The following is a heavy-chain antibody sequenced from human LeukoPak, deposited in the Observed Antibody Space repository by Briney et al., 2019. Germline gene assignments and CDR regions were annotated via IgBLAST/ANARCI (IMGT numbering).Heavy chain of an antibody. J-gene: IGHJ4*02. Sequence: GGSLRLSCAASGFTFDDYAMHWVRQAPGKGLEWVSGISWNSGSIGYADSVKGRFTISRDNAKNSLYLQMNSLRAEDTALYYCAKAEMATIRRYYFDYWGQGTLVTVSS. CDR3: AKAEMATIRRYYFDY. V-gene: IGHV3-9*01. CDR1: GFTFDDYA. CDR2: ISWNSGSI. D-gene: IGHD5-24*01.